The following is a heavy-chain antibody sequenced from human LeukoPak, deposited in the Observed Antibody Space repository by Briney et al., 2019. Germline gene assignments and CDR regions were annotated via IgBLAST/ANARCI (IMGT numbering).Heavy chain of an antibody. Sequence: GGSLRLSCAASGFTFSSYSMNWVRQAPGKGLEWVSSIRSTTSYKYYADSVKGRFTISRDDAKNSLFLQMNGLRAEDTAIYYCARETYGDYNFDFWGQRTLVTVSS. CDR1: GFTFSSYS. J-gene: IGHJ4*02. V-gene: IGHV3-21*01. CDR2: IRSTTSYK. CDR3: ARETYGDYNFDF. D-gene: IGHD4-17*01.